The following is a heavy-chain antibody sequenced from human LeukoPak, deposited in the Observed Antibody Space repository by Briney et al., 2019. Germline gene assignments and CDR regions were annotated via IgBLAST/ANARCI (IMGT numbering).Heavy chain of an antibody. Sequence: PGGSPRLSCAASGFTFSTYRMSWVRQAPGKGLEWVANIKQDGSEKHYVDSVKGRFTISRDNAKNSLYLQMNSLRAEDTAVYYCARDRIPWIQLWRRRETNYFDYWGQGTLVTVSS. CDR3: ARDRIPWIQLWRRRETNYFDY. D-gene: IGHD5-18*01. J-gene: IGHJ4*02. CDR2: IKQDGSEK. CDR1: GFTFSTYR. V-gene: IGHV3-7*01.